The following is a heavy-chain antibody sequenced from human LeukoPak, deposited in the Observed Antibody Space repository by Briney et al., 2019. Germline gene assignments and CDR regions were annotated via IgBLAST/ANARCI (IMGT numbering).Heavy chain of an antibody. J-gene: IGHJ4*02. CDR3: ARVVYYGSGSPRFSYYFDY. CDR1: GGSISSGDHY. Sequence: SETLSLTCTVSGGSISSGDHYWSWIRQPPGKGLEWIGYIYYSGSTYYNPSLKSRVTISVDTSKNQFSLKLSSVTAADTAVYYCARVVYYGSGSPRFSYYFDYWGQGTLVTVSS. CDR2: IYYSGST. D-gene: IGHD3-10*01. V-gene: IGHV4-30-4*01.